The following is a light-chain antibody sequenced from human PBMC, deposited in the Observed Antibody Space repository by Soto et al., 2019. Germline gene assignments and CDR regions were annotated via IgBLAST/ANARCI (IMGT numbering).Light chain of an antibody. CDR2: GAS. CDR1: QSVSSNY. V-gene: IGKV3-20*01. CDR3: QQYGSSPLT. J-gene: IGKJ4*01. Sequence: ESVLTQSPGTLSLSPGERATLSCRASQSVSSNYLAWYQQKPGQAPRLLIYGASTRASGIPDRFSGSGSGTDFTLTISRLEPEDSAVYYCQQYGSSPLTFGGGTKVDI.